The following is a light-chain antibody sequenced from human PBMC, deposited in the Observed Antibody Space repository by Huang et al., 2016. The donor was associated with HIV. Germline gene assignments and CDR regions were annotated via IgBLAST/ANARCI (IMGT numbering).Light chain of an antibody. CDR1: QSSSSW. J-gene: IGKJ4*01. CDR3: QQYNSYIT. CDR2: KAC. Sequence: DIQMTQSPSTLSASVGDRVTITCRASQSSSSWLAWYQQKPGKAPKLLIYKACSLESGVPSRFSGSGSGTEFTLTISSLQPDDFATYYCQQYNSYITFGGGTKVEIK. V-gene: IGKV1-5*03.